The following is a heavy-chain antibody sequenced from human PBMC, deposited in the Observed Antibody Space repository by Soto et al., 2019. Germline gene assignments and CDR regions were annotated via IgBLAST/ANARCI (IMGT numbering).Heavy chain of an antibody. V-gene: IGHV4-34*01. J-gene: IGHJ4*02. D-gene: IGHD4-17*01. CDR3: ARGGNYGDSHTYY. Sequence: PSETLSLTCAVYGGSFSGYYWSWIRQPPGKGLEWIGEINHSGSTNYNPSLKSRVTISVDTSKNQFSLKLSSVTAADTAVYYCARGGNYGDSHTYYWGQGTLVTVSS. CDR1: GGSFSGYY. CDR2: INHSGST.